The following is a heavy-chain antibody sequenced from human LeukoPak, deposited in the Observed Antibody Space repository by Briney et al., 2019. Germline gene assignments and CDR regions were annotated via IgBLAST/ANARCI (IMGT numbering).Heavy chain of an antibody. CDR1: GGSVSDYY. D-gene: IGHD7-27*01. CDR2: IYHTGST. CDR3: ASRKLGNDY. V-gene: IGHV4-59*02. Sequence: SETPSLTCTISGGSVSDYYWSWIRQSPGKGLEWIGYIYHTGSTSYSPSLKSRVTISADTSQNQFSLKLSSVTAADTAVYYCASRKLGNDYWGQGTLVTVSS. J-gene: IGHJ4*02.